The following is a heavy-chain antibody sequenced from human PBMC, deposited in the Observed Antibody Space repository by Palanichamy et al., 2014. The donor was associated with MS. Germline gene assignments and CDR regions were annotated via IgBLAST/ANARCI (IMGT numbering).Heavy chain of an antibody. CDR1: GFTFSSYA. CDR2: ISYDGSSK. D-gene: IGHD1-26*01. Sequence: QVQLVESGGGVVQPGRSLRLSCAASGFTFSSYAMHWVRQAPGKGLEWVAVISYDGSSKYYADSVKGRFTISRDNSKNTLYLQMNSLRAEDTAVYDCARDLQSGSYSLVHGMDVWGQGTTVTVSS. CDR3: ARDLQSGSYSLVHGMDV. J-gene: IGHJ6*02. V-gene: IGHV3-30*04.